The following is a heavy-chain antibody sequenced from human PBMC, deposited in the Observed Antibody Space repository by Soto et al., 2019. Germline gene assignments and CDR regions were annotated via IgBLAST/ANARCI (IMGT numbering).Heavy chain of an antibody. CDR3: AKGGSYRPDYYYGMDV. J-gene: IGHJ6*02. Sequence: EVQLLESGGGLVQPGGSLRLSCAASGFTFSSYAMSWVRQAPGKGLEWVSAISGSGGSTYYADSVKGRFTISRDNSKNTLDLQMNSLRAEDTAVYYCAKGGSYRPDYYYGMDVWGQGTTVTVSS. D-gene: IGHD3-16*02. CDR2: ISGSGGST. CDR1: GFTFSSYA. V-gene: IGHV3-23*01.